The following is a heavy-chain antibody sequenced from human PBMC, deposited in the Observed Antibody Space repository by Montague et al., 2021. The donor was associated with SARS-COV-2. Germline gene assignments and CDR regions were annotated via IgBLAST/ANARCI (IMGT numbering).Heavy chain of an antibody. J-gene: IGHJ6*02. CDR1: GGSVSSGSYY. D-gene: IGHD3-3*01. Sequence: SETLSLTCTVSGGSVSSGSYYWSWIRQPPGEGPEWIGYIYYSGSTNYNPSLKSRVTISVDTSKNQFSLKLSSVTAADTAVYYCARDPWRITIFGVVTRYGMDVWGQGTTVTVSS. V-gene: IGHV4-61*01. CDR3: ARDPWRITIFGVVTRYGMDV. CDR2: IYYSGST.